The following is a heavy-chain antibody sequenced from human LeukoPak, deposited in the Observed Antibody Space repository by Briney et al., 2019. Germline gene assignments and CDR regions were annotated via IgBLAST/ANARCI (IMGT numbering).Heavy chain of an antibody. CDR2: MNPNSGNT. D-gene: IGHD3-3*01. V-gene: IGHV1-8*01. Sequence: ASVKVSCKTSGYTFTNYDMNWVRQAPGQGLEWMGWMNPNSGNTGYAQKFQGRVTITRNTSISTAYMELSSLRSEDTAVYYCARGGPKALRMRITIFGVVPSWFDPWGQGTLVTVSS. CDR3: ARGGPKALRMRITIFGVVPSWFDP. J-gene: IGHJ5*02. CDR1: GYTFTNYD.